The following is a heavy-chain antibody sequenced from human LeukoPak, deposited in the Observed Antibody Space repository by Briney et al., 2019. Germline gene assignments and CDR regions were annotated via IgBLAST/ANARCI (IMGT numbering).Heavy chain of an antibody. D-gene: IGHD3-10*01. CDR1: GGSFSGYY. V-gene: IGHV4-34*01. CDR2: INHSGST. CDR3: ARGWFRYYFDY. Sequence: PSETLSLTCAVYGGSFSGYYWSWIRQPPGKGLEWIGEINHSGSTNYNPSLKSRVTISVDTSKNQFSLKLSSVTAADTAVYYCARGWFRYYFDYWGQGTLVTVSS. J-gene: IGHJ4*02.